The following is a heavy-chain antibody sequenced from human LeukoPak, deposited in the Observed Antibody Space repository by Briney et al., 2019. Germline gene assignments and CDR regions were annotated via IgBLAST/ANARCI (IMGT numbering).Heavy chain of an antibody. CDR3: ARSIVVVTYLAY. CDR2: ISYDGNNK. V-gene: IGHV3-30-3*01. J-gene: IGHJ4*02. Sequence: PGRSLRLSCAASGFAFSSYALHWVRQAPGQGLQWVASISYDGNNKYYADSVRGRFTISSDSAKNTLYLQMNSLSTEDTAMYYCARSIVVVTYLAYWGQGTLVTVSS. D-gene: IGHD2-21*02. CDR1: GFAFSSYA.